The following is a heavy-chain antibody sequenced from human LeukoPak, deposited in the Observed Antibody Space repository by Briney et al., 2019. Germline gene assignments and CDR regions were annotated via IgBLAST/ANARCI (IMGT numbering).Heavy chain of an antibody. D-gene: IGHD5-24*01. J-gene: IGHJ4*02. V-gene: IGHV4-59*01. CDR3: ARSKDGFNADY. Sequence: SETLSLTCTVSGGSIGSYYWNWIRQPPGKGLEWIGYIYYSESTNYNPSLKSRATISVDTSKNQFSLKVSSVTAADTAVYYCARSKDGFNADYWGQGILVTVSS. CDR2: IYYSEST. CDR1: GGSIGSYY.